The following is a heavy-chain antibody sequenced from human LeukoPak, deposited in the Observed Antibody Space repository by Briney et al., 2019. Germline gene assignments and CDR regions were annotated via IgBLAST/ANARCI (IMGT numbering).Heavy chain of an antibody. V-gene: IGHV4-59*01. CDR2: IYHSGST. Sequence: SETLSLTCTVSGGSISSYYWSWIRQPPGKGLEWIGYIYHSGSTNYNPSLKSRVTMSVDTSKNQFSLKLSSVTAADTAVYYCARDTGYSYGSGAFDIWGQGTMVTVSS. J-gene: IGHJ3*02. D-gene: IGHD5-18*01. CDR3: ARDTGYSYGSGAFDI. CDR1: GGSISSYY.